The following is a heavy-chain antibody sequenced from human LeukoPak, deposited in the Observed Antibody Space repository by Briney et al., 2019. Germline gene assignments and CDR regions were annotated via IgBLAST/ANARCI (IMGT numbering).Heavy chain of an antibody. CDR2: IYNSGST. D-gene: IGHD2-21*01. CDR1: GGSMSTYY. Sequence: SETLSLTCTVSGGSMSTYYWSWIRQPPGKGLEWIGYIYNSGSTNYNPSLKSRVTISVDTSKNQFSLKLSSVTAADTAAYYCARGDVLAPSAFDIWGQGTMVTVSS. CDR3: ARGDVLAPSAFDI. V-gene: IGHV4-59*12. J-gene: IGHJ3*02.